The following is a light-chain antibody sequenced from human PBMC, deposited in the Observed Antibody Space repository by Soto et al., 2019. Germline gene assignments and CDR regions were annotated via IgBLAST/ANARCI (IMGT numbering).Light chain of an antibody. CDR2: AAS. J-gene: IGKJ4*01. V-gene: IGKV3-15*01. Sequence: EIVLTQSPDTLSLSPGERATLSCRASRSIASSYLAWYQQKPGQAPRLLIYAASTRATGIPARFSGSGSGTEFTLTISSLQSEDFAVYYCQQYNNWPKLTFGGGTKVEIK. CDR3: QQYNNWPKLT. CDR1: RSIASSY.